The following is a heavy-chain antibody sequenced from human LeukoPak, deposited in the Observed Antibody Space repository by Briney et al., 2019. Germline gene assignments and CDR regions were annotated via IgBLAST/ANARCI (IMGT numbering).Heavy chain of an antibody. Sequence: GGSLRLSCAASGFTFSSFAMYWVRRASGKGLEWISGIFGSGSTIYYADSVKGRFTISRDNSKNTVFLQMNSLRAEDTAVYYCAKGVRGQLGDYWGQGTLVTVSS. CDR3: AKGVRGQLGDY. D-gene: IGHD6-13*01. J-gene: IGHJ4*02. CDR1: GFTFSSFA. CDR2: IFGSGSTI. V-gene: IGHV3-23*01.